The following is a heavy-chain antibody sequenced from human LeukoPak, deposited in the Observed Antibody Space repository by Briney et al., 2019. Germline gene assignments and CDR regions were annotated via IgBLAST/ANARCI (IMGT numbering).Heavy chain of an antibody. V-gene: IGHV3-23*01. CDR2: ISGSGGST. D-gene: IGHD2-15*01. CDR3: AKDFNAVVVAETWDWFDP. CDR1: GFTFSSYG. Sequence: LPGGSLRLSCAASGFTFSSYGMSWVRQAPGKGLEWVSAISGSGGSTYYADSVKGRFTISRDNSKNTLYLQMNSLRAEDTAVYYCAKDFNAVVVAETWDWFDPWGQGTLVTVSS. J-gene: IGHJ5*02.